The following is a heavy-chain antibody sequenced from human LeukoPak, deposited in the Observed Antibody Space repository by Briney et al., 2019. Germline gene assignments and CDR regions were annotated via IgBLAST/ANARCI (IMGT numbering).Heavy chain of an antibody. CDR2: IFPSGGEI. Sequence: PGGSLRLSCAASRFTFSTFAMIWVRQPPGKGLEWVSSIFPSGGEIHYADSVRGQFTISRDNSKSTLSLQMNSLRAEDTAIYYCATYRQVLFPFESWGQGTLVTVSS. CDR3: ATYRQVLFPFES. CDR1: RFTFSTFA. V-gene: IGHV3-23*01. D-gene: IGHD2-8*02. J-gene: IGHJ4*02.